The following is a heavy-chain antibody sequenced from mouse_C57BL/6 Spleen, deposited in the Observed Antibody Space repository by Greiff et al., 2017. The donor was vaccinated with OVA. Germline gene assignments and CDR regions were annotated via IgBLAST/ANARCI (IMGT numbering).Heavy chain of an antibody. J-gene: IGHJ4*01. CDR2: IDPSDSYT. V-gene: IGHV1-50*01. Sequence: QVQLQQPGAELVKPGASVPLSFPSSFSPFPRSWMQWVKQRPGQGLEWIGEIDPSDSYTNYNQKFKGKATLTVDTSSSTAYMQLSSLTSEDSAVYYCARWRAIYYGNYAMDYWGQGTSVTVSS. D-gene: IGHD2-1*01. CDR3: ARWRAIYYGNYAMDY. CDR1: FSPFPRSW.